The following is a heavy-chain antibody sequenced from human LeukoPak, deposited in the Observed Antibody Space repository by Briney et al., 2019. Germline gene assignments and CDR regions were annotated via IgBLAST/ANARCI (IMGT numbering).Heavy chain of an antibody. CDR2: IIPIFGTA. J-gene: IGHJ5*02. CDR3: ARGENIVVEMMFDP. V-gene: IGHV1-69*01. CDR1: GGTFSSYA. Sequence: SVKVSCKASGGTFSSYAISWVRQAPGQGLEWMGGIIPIFGTANYAQKFQGRITITADESTSTAYMELSSLRSEDTAVYYCARGENIVVEMMFDPWGQGTLVTVSS. D-gene: IGHD2/OR15-2a*01.